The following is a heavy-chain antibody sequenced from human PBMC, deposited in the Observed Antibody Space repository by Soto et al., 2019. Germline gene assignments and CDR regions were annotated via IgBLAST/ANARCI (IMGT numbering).Heavy chain of an antibody. D-gene: IGHD3-22*01. Sequence: GGSLRLSCVASGYPFSNAWMNWVRQAPGKGLEWVGLIKTKTQGGTTDYAAPLKGRFTISRDDSKNTLFLQMNSLKTEDTAVYYCTTDPYYDSSGTGYWGQGTLVTVSS. CDR3: TTDPYYDSSGTGY. J-gene: IGHJ4*02. CDR1: GYPFSNAW. CDR2: IKTKTQGGTT. V-gene: IGHV3-15*07.